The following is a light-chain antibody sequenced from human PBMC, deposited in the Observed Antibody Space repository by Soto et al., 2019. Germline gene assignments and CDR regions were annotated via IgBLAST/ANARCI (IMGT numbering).Light chain of an antibody. J-gene: IGKJ4*01. V-gene: IGKV1-6*01. CDR2: AAS. CDR3: LQDYSFPFS. Sequence: AIQMTQSPSSLSASVGDRVTITCRASQDIGNDLGWYQQKPGKAPKLLIYAASSLQSGVPSRFSGSGSVTDFTLTISSLQPEDFATYYCLQDYSFPFSFGGGTKVEIK. CDR1: QDIGND.